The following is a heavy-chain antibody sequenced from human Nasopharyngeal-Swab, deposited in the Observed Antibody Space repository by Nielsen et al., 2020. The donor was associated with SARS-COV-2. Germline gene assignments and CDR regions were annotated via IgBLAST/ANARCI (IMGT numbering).Heavy chain of an antibody. V-gene: IGHV1-18*01. D-gene: IGHD6-13*01. CDR2: ISAYNGNT. J-gene: IGHJ4*02. CDR1: GYTFTSYG. CDR3: ARDRSHSPYSSSWYYFDY. Sequence: ASVKISCKASGYTFTSYGISWVRQAPGQGLEWMGWISAYNGNTNYAQKLQGRVTMTTDTSTSTAYMELRSLRSDGTAVYYCARDRSHSPYSSSWYYFDYWGQGTLVTVSS.